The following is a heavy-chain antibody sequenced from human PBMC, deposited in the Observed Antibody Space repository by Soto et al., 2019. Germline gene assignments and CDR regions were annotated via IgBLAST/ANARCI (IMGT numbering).Heavy chain of an antibody. D-gene: IGHD3-22*01. J-gene: IGHJ4*02. V-gene: IGHV4-39*01. CDR1: GGSSSSSNYF. Sequence: QLQLQESGPRLVKPSETLSLTCTVSGGSSSSSNYFWGWVRQPPGEGLEWIGDIYYSGSTYYNPSLKSRVTISVDTSNNQFSLKLSSVTAADTAVYYCARHRNYYDSSGYADYWGQGTLVTVSS. CDR3: ARHRNYYDSSGYADY. CDR2: IYYSGST.